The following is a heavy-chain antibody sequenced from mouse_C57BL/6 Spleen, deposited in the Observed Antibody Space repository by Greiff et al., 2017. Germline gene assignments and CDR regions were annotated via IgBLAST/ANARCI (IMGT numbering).Heavy chain of an antibody. J-gene: IGHJ4*01. CDR1: GYTFTSYW. CDR3: AREVGSSADARDY. Sequence: QVHVKQPGAELVMPGASVKLSCKASGYTFTSYWMHWVKQRPGQGLEWIGEIDPSDSYTNYNQTFKGKSTLTVAKSSSTAYMQLSSLTSEDSAVYYGAREVGSSADARDYWGQGTSVTVSS. CDR2: IDPSDSYT. V-gene: IGHV1-69*01. D-gene: IGHD1-1*01.